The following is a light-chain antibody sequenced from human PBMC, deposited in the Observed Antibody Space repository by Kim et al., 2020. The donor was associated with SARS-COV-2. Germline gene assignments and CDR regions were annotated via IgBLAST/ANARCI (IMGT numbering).Light chain of an antibody. Sequence: ALGTKVSIKDQGDSLRSNDASWYRQKPGQAPVLVIYGKNNRPSGIPDRFSGSSSVNTASLTITGAQAEDEADYYCNSRDSSGNHLVFGGGTKLTVL. V-gene: IGLV3-19*01. CDR3: NSRDSSGNHLV. CDR2: GKN. CDR1: SLRSND. J-gene: IGLJ2*01.